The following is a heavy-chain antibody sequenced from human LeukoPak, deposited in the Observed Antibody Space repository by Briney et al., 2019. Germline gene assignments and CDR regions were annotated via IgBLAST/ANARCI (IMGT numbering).Heavy chain of an antibody. CDR1: GFTFSDYY. CDR3: ARVEQWLVHGAFDI. Sequence: PGGSLRLSCAASGFTFSDYYMNWVRQAPGKGLEWVSSISSSRTIYYADSVKGRFTISRDNAKNSLYLQMSSLRAEDTAVYYCARVEQWLVHGAFDIWGQGTMVTVSS. V-gene: IGHV3-69-1*02. D-gene: IGHD6-19*01. J-gene: IGHJ3*02. CDR2: ISSSRTI.